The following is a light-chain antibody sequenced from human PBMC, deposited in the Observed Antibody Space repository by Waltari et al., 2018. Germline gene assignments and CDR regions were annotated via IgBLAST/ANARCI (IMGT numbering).Light chain of an antibody. CDR2: DAS. Sequence: ENVLTQSPDTLSLSPGERATLSCRASQTVSNNYLAWYQRRPGQPPRLLIHDASSRAPGVPDRFSGSGSVTDFTLTISRVYPEDSAVYYCQQYGISPPYTFGQGTKLEIK. CDR1: QTVSNNY. J-gene: IGKJ2*01. V-gene: IGKV3-20*01. CDR3: QQYGISPPYT.